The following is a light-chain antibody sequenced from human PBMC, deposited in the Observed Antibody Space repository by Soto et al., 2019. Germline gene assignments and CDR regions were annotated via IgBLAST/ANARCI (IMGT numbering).Light chain of an antibody. Sequence: EIVLTQSPATLSLSPGEGATLSCRASQSVSTYFAWYQQKPGQAPRLLIYDASKRATGIPARFSGSGSGTDFTLTISSLEPEDFATYYCQQYDNYPLTFGGGTKVEIK. J-gene: IGKJ4*01. CDR3: QQYDNYPLT. V-gene: IGKV3-11*01. CDR1: QSVSTY. CDR2: DAS.